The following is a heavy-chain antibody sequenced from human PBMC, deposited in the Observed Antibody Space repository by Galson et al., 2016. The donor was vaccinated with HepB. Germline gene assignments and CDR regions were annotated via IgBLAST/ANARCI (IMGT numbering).Heavy chain of an antibody. CDR1: GFTLSNYG. V-gene: IGHV3-23*01. CDR3: AKRHYYGSGSFDY. Sequence: SLRLSCAASGFTLSNYGVRWVRQAPGKGLEWVSTVSYSGGSTYYADSVKGRFTISRDNSKNTLFLQMNSLRVEDTAIYYCAKRHYYGSGSFDYWGQGTLVTVSS. J-gene: IGHJ4*02. D-gene: IGHD3-10*01. CDR2: VSYSGGST.